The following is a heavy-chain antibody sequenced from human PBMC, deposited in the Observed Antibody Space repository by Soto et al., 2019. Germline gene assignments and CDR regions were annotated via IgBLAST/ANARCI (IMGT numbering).Heavy chain of an antibody. V-gene: IGHV4-39*01. CDR2: IYYSGST. D-gene: IGHD3-10*01. J-gene: IGHJ5*02. Sequence: SETLSLTCTVSGGSISSSSYYWGWIRQPPGKGLEWIGSIYYSGSTYYNPSLKSRVTISVDTSKNQFSLKLSSVTAADTAVYYCASPGGSGSQNWFDPWGQGTLVTVSP. CDR3: ASPGGSGSQNWFDP. CDR1: GGSISSSSYY.